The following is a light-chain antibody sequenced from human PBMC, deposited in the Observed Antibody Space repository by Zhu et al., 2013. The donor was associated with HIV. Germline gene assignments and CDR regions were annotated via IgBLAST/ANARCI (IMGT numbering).Light chain of an antibody. J-gene: IGKJ1*01. Sequence: AIQLTQSPSSLSASVGDRVTITCRASQGISNSLNWYHQIPGKAPDLLIYGCSSLKTGVPSRFSGSGSGTEFTLIISSLQSDDFATYYCQQYSDYPWTFGPRD. CDR2: GCS. CDR3: QQYSDYPWT. CDR1: QGISNS. V-gene: IGKV1D-13*01.